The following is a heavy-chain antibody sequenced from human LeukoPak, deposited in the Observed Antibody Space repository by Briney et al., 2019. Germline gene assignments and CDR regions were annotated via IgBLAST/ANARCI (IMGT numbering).Heavy chain of an antibody. Sequence: GGSLRLSCAASGFTFSSYAMHWVRQAPGKGLEWVAVISYDGSNKYYADSVKGRFTISRDNSKNTLYLQMNSLRAEDTAVYYCARYGAHYGMDVWGQGTTVTVSS. CDR2: ISYDGSNK. CDR3: ARYGAHYGMDV. J-gene: IGHJ6*02. D-gene: IGHD4-17*01. V-gene: IGHV3-30-3*01. CDR1: GFTFSSYA.